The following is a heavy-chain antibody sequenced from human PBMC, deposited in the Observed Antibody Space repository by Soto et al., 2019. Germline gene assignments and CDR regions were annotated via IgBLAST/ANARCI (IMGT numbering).Heavy chain of an antibody. J-gene: IGHJ4*02. Sequence: QVQLVESGGGVVQPGRSLRLSCAASGFTFSSYGMHWVRQAPGKGLEWVAVISYDGSNKYYADSVKGRFTISRDNSKNTLSLQMNSLRAEDTAVYYCAKDRAWLRSAYYFDYWGQGTLVTVSS. CDR2: ISYDGSNK. V-gene: IGHV3-30*18. D-gene: IGHD5-12*01. CDR1: GFTFSSYG. CDR3: AKDRAWLRSAYYFDY.